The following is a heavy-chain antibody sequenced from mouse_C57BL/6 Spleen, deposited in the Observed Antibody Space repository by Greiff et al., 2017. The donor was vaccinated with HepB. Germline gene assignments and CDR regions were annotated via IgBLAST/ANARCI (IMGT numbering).Heavy chain of an antibody. Sequence: DVKLVESEGGLVQPGSSMKLSCTASGFTFSDYYMAWVRQVPEKGLEWVANINYDGSSTYYLDSLKSRFIISRDNAKNILYLQMSSLKSEDTATYYCARDGGTRYFDVWGTGTTVTVSS. CDR2: INYDGSST. V-gene: IGHV5-16*01. D-gene: IGHD3-3*01. CDR3: ARDGGTRYFDV. J-gene: IGHJ1*03. CDR1: GFTFSDYY.